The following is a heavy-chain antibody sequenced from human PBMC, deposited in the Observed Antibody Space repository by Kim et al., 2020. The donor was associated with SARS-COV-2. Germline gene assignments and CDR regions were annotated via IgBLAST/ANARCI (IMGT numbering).Heavy chain of an antibody. CDR2: IWYDGSNE. Sequence: GGSLRLSCAASGITFSTYGMHWVRQSPGKGLEWVASIWYDGSNEDYADSVKGLFTISRDNSKHTLYLQMSSLRAEDAAVYYCAREGLLPIATVSPHYFFDYWGQGTLVTVSS. CDR3: AREGLLPIATVSPHYFFDY. V-gene: IGHV3-33*01. D-gene: IGHD6-13*01. J-gene: IGHJ4*02. CDR1: GITFSTYG.